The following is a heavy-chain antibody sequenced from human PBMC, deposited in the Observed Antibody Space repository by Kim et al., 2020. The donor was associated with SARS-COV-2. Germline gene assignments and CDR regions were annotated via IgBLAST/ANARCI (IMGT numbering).Heavy chain of an antibody. D-gene: IGHD3-9*01. V-gene: IGHV3-30-3*01. CDR1: GFSFRSFA. J-gene: IGHJ4*02. Sequence: GGSLRLSCTVSGFSFRSFAMHWVRQAPGKGLEWVALISSDGNNEYYSDSVKGRFTISRDNSKNTVFLQMNNLRAEDTALYFCAKSRITIFRFPIVCDPYFDYWGKGTLVSVSS. CDR2: ISSDGNNE. CDR3: AKSRITIFRFPIVCDPYFDY.